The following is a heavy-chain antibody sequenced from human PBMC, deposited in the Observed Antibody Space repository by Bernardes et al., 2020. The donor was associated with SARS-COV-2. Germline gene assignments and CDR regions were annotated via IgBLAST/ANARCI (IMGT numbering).Heavy chain of an antibody. D-gene: IGHD2-15*01. CDR3: AGGTVVPGPSYGVDV. J-gene: IGHJ6*02. V-gene: IGHV4-59*01. CDR2: INYSGST. Sequence: SETLSLTCTASGGSISSYYWSWIRQPPGKGLEWIGYINYSGSTNYNPTLKSRVPISVDKSKNQFSLKLSSVTAADTAVYYCAGGTVVPGPSYGVDVWGQGTTVTVS. CDR1: GGSISSYY.